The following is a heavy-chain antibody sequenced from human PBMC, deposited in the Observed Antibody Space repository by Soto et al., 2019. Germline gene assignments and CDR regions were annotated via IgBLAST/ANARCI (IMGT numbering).Heavy chain of an antibody. CDR1: GGTFSSYA. CDR3: ATVVTRGIAVAGRRYYYGMDG. CDR2: IIPIFGTA. D-gene: IGHD6-19*01. V-gene: IGHV1-69*13. J-gene: IGHJ6*02. Sequence: SVKVSCKASGGTFSSYAISWVRQAPGQGLEWMGGIIPIFGTANYAQKFQGRVTITADESTRTAYMELSSLRSEDTAVYYYATVVTRGIAVAGRRYYYGMDGWRQGTTVTVYS.